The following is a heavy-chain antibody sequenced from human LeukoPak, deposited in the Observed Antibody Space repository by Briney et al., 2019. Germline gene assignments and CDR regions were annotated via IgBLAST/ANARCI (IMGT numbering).Heavy chain of an antibody. D-gene: IGHD3-16*02. CDR3: ARGNRREYDYVWGSYRPYFDY. Sequence: SETLSLTCTVSGGSISSSSYYWGWIRQPPGKGLEWIGSIYYSGSTYYNPSLKSRVTISVDTSKNQFSLKLSSVTAADTAVYYCARGNRREYDYVWGSYRPYFDYWGQGTLVTVSS. CDR1: GGSISSSSYY. J-gene: IGHJ4*02. V-gene: IGHV4-39*07. CDR2: IYYSGST.